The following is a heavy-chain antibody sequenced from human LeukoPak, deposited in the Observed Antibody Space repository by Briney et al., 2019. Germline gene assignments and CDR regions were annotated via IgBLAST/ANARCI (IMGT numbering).Heavy chain of an antibody. CDR1: GFTFSSYE. Sequence: GGPLRLSCAASGFTFSSYEMNWVRQAPGKGLEWVSYISSSGSTIYYADSVKGRFTISRDNAKNSLYLQMNSLRAEDTAVYYCARGHIAVAGRGYFDYWGQGTLVTVSS. V-gene: IGHV3-48*03. D-gene: IGHD6-19*01. CDR2: ISSSGSTI. CDR3: ARGHIAVAGRGYFDY. J-gene: IGHJ4*02.